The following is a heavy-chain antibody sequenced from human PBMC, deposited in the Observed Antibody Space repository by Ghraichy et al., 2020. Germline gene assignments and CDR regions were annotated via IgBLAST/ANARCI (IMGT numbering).Heavy chain of an antibody. CDR2: ISYDGSNK. D-gene: IGHD4-17*01. CDR3: ARDDYGDYLDAFDI. J-gene: IGHJ3*02. V-gene: IGHV3-30-3*01. CDR1: GFTFSSYA. Sequence: GESLNISCAASGFTFSSYAMHWVRQAPGKGLEWVAVISYDGSNKYYADSVKGRFTISRDNSKNTLYLQMNSLRAEDTAVYYCARDDYGDYLDAFDIWGQGTMVTVSS.